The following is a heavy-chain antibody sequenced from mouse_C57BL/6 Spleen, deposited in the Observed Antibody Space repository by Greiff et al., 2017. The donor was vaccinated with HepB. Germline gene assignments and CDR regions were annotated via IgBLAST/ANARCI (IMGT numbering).Heavy chain of an antibody. CDR1: GYTFTSYW. CDR3: ARAYSAMDY. CDR2: IDPNSGGT. J-gene: IGHJ4*01. V-gene: IGHV1-72*01. Sequence: QVQLKQPGAELVKPGASVKLSCKASGYTFTSYWMHWVKQRPGRGLEWIGRIDPNSGGTKYNEKFKSTATLTVDKPSSTAYMQLSSLTSEDSAVYYCARAYSAMDYWGQGTSVTVSS.